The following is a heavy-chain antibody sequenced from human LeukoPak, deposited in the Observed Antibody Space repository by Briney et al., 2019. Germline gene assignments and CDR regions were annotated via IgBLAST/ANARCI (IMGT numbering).Heavy chain of an antibody. J-gene: IGHJ4*02. CDR3: ARENYYDSSGYYH. CDR2: IYTNGNT. V-gene: IGHV4-61*02. D-gene: IGHD3-22*01. CDR1: GGSISSGNSY. Sequence: PSETLSLTCNVSGGSISSGNSYWSWIRQPAGKRQEWIGRIYTNGNTNYNPSLKSRVTISLDTSKNQFSLKVTSVTAADTAVYYCARENYYDSSGYYHWGQGTLVTVSS.